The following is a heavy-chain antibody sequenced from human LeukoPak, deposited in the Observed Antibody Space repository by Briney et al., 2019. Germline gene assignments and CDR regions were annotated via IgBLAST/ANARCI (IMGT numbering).Heavy chain of an antibody. CDR3: ARYPQGGSSNDY. D-gene: IGHD3-16*01. CDR1: GGSISSYY. Sequence: PSETLSLTCTVSGGSISSYYWSWIRQPPGKGQEWIGYIYYSGSTNYNPSLKSRVTILVDTSKNQFSLKLSSVTAADTAVYYCARYPQGGSSNDYWGQGTLVTVSS. J-gene: IGHJ4*02. CDR2: IYYSGST. V-gene: IGHV4-59*01.